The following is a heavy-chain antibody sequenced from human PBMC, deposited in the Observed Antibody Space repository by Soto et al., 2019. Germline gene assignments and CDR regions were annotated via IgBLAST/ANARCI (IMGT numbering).Heavy chain of an antibody. Sequence: EVQLVESGGGLVQPGRSLRLSCAASGFTFDDYAMHWVRQAPGKGLEWVSGISWNSGSIGYADSVKGRFTISRDNAKNSLYLQMNSLRADDTALYYCAKDAAGEAFYFDYWGQGTLVTVSS. D-gene: IGHD2-8*02. CDR1: GFTFDDYA. V-gene: IGHV3-9*01. J-gene: IGHJ4*02. CDR3: AKDAAGEAFYFDY. CDR2: ISWNSGSI.